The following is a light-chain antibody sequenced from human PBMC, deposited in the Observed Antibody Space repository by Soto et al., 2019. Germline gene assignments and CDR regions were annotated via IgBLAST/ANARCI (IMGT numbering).Light chain of an antibody. Sequence: EIVMTQSPATLSVSPGERATLSCRASQSVSRNLAWYQQKPGQAPRLLIYGASTRATGIPATFSGSGSGTEFTLTISSLPSEDFAVYYCQQYNNWPRTFGQGTKVEIK. CDR3: QQYNNWPRT. CDR1: QSVSRN. V-gene: IGKV3-15*01. J-gene: IGKJ1*01. CDR2: GAS.